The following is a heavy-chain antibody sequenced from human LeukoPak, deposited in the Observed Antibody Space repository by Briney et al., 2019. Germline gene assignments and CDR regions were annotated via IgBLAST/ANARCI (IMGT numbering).Heavy chain of an antibody. J-gene: IGHJ4*02. D-gene: IGHD5-12*01. V-gene: IGHV3-23*01. Sequence: PGGSLRLSCAASGFTFSSYAMSWVRQAPGKGLEWVSGISGSGDSPYHADSVIGRFTISRDNSKNTLYLQMNSLRAEDTAVYYCAKAVATTWLFDYWGQGTLVAVSS. CDR3: AKAVATTWLFDY. CDR1: GFTFSSYA. CDR2: ISGSGDSP.